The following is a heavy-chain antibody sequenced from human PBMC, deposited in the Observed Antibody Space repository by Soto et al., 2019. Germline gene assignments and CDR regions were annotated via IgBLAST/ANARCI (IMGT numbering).Heavy chain of an antibody. J-gene: IGHJ4*02. CDR3: ARQHGAANYYFDY. D-gene: IGHD1-1*01. V-gene: IGHV5-51*01. CDR1: GYTFTGYW. CDR2: IYPGDSDT. Sequence: GESLKISCKGSGYTFTGYWIAWVRQMPGKGLEWMGIIYPGDSDTRYSPSFQGQVTISADKSINTAYLQWSSLKASDTAIYYCARQHGAANYYFDYWGQGTLVTVSS.